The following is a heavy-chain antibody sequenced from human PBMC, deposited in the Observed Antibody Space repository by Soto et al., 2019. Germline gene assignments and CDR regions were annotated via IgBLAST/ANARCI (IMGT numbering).Heavy chain of an antibody. J-gene: IGHJ6*03. CDR3: ARNRVLADYYYYMDV. CDR2: IYYSGST. Sequence: PSETLSLTCTVSGGSISSSSYYWGWIRQPPGKGLEWIGSIYYSGSTYYNPSLKSRVTISVDTSKNQFSLKLSSVTAADTAVYYCARNRVLADYYYYMDVWGKGTTVTSP. CDR1: GGSISSSSYY. V-gene: IGHV4-39*01.